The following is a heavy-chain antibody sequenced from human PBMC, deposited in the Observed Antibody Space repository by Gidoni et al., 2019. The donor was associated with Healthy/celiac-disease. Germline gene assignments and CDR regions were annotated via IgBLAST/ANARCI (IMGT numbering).Heavy chain of an antibody. CDR2: IYYSGST. CDR1: GGSISSSSYY. V-gene: IGHV4-39*01. Sequence: QLQLQESGPGLVKPSETLSLTCTVSGGSISSSSYYWGWIRQPPGKGLEWIGSIYYSGSTYYNPSLKSRVTISVDTSKNQFSLKLSSVTAADTAVYYCARHRPAELEPWFDPWGQGTLVTVSS. D-gene: IGHD1-1*01. CDR3: ARHRPAELEPWFDP. J-gene: IGHJ5*02.